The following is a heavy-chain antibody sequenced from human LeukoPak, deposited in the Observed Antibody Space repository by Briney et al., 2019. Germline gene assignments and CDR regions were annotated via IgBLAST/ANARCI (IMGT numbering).Heavy chain of an antibody. D-gene: IGHD4-17*01. J-gene: IGHJ4*02. CDR2: ISGSGGST. CDR3: AKDYSFEIYGDYTDY. CDR1: GFNFSSYA. Sequence: GGSLRLSCAASGFNFSSYAMSWVRQAPGKGLEWVSAISGSGGSTYYADSVKGRFTISRDNSKNTLYLQMNSLRAEDTAVYYCAKDYSFEIYGDYTDYWGQGTLVTVSS. V-gene: IGHV3-23*01.